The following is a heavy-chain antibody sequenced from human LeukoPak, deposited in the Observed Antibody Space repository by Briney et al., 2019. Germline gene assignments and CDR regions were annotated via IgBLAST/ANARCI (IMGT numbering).Heavy chain of an antibody. J-gene: IGHJ3*02. V-gene: IGHV3-7*01. CDR2: IKHDGSEK. CDR1: GFTFSTYW. CDR3: ARVKRDLGAPGGFDI. D-gene: IGHD1-26*01. Sequence: PGGSLRLSCAASGFTFSTYWMSWVRQAPGKGLEWVANIKHDGSEKYYVDSVKGRLTISRDNAKNSLYVQMNSLRAEDTAVYYCARVKRDLGAPGGFDIWGQGTMVTVSS.